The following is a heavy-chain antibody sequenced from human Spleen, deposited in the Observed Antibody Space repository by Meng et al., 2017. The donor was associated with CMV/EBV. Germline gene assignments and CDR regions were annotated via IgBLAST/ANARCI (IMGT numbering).Heavy chain of an antibody. D-gene: IGHD2/OR15-2a*01. CDR3: AKAVCDISTCYDFFDY. J-gene: IGHJ4*02. V-gene: IGHV3-7*01. CDR2: IKEDGSEK. Sequence: GGSLRLSCAASGFTFRSYWMVWVRQAPGKGLEWVADIKEDGSEKYYADSVKGRFTISRDNSKNTLYLQMNALRADDTAVYYCAKAVCDISTCYDFFDYWGQGTLVTVSS. CDR1: GFTFRSYW.